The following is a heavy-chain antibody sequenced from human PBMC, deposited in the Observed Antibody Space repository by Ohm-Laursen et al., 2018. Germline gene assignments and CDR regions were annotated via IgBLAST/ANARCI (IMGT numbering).Heavy chain of an antibody. Sequence: GSLRLSCAASGFTFSSYEMNWVRQAPGKGLEWVSYISSSGSTIYYADSVKGRFTISRDNAKNSLYLQMNSLRAEDTAVYYCARDLSGGPYLYYYYGMDVWGQGTTVTVSS. D-gene: IGHD2-15*01. CDR2: ISSSGSTI. CDR3: ARDLSGGPYLYYYYGMDV. J-gene: IGHJ6*02. V-gene: IGHV3-48*03. CDR1: GFTFSSYE.